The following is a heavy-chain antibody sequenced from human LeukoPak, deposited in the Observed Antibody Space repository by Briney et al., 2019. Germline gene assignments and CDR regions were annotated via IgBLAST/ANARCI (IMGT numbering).Heavy chain of an antibody. CDR1: GGTFSSYA. D-gene: IGHD3-9*01. Sequence: SVKVSCKASGGTFSSYAISWVRQAPGQGLEWMGGIIPIFGTANYAQKFQGRVTITTDESTSTAYMELSSLRSEDTAVYYCAREGLYYDILTGYIDYWGQGALVTVSS. CDR2: IIPIFGTA. CDR3: AREGLYYDILTGYIDY. V-gene: IGHV1-69*05. J-gene: IGHJ4*02.